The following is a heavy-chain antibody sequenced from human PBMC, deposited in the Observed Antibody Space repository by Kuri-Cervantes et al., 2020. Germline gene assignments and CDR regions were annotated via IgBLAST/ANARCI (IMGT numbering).Heavy chain of an antibody. CDR3: ARVKSSYGDPTGGMDV. V-gene: IGHV3-7*03. CDR2: IKQDGSEK. Sequence: GGSLRLSCAASGFTFSSYWMSWVRQAPGKGLEWVANIKQDGSEKYYVDSVKGRFTISRDNAKNSLYLQMNSLRAEDTAVYFCARVKSSYGDPTGGMDVWGQGTTVTVSS. CDR1: GFTFSSYW. D-gene: IGHD4-17*01. J-gene: IGHJ6*02.